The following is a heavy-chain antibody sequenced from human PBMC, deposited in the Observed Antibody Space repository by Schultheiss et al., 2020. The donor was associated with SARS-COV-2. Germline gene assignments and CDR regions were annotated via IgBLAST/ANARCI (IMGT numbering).Heavy chain of an antibody. D-gene: IGHD3-3*01. CDR3: ARDSVWYYDFWSGYYYYYGMDV. V-gene: IGHV3-23*01. CDR1: GFTFAGYA. J-gene: IGHJ6*02. CDR2: ITGSGSGT. Sequence: GGSLRLSCAPSGFTFAGYALRWVRQAPGKGLEWVSTITGSGSGTYYADSVKGRFTISRENAKNSLYLQMNSLRAEDTAVYYCARDSVWYYDFWSGYYYYYGMDVWGQGTTVTVSS.